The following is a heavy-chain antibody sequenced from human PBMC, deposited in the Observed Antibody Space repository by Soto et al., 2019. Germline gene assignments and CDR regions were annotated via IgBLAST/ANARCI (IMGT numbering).Heavy chain of an antibody. Sequence: QVQLQESGPGLVKPSQTLSLTCTVPGGSISSGGYYWSWIRQHPGKGLEWIGYISYSGSNYYNPSLKSRVTIAGDTSKNQVSLKLSSVIAADTAVYLCGRARNGWFDPWGQGTLVTVSP. CDR2: ISYSGSN. V-gene: IGHV4-31*03. J-gene: IGHJ5*02. CDR3: GRARNGWFDP. CDR1: GGSISSGGYY.